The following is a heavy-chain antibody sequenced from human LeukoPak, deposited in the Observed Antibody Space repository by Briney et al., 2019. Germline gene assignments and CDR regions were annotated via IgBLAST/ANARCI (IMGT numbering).Heavy chain of an antibody. V-gene: IGHV3-69-1*01. Sequence: GGSLSLSCVASGFTFSAYVMAWVRQAPGKGLEWVSYISSISTIYYADSVKGRFTISRDNAKNSLYLQMNSLRAEDTAVYYCARDEGYYDSSGYVSWFDPWGQGTLVTVSS. CDR2: ISSISTI. J-gene: IGHJ5*02. CDR1: GFTFSAYV. CDR3: ARDEGYYDSSGYVSWFDP. D-gene: IGHD3-22*01.